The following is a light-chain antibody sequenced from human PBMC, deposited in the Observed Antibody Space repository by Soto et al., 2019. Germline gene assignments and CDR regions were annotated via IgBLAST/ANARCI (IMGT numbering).Light chain of an antibody. J-gene: IGKJ1*01. CDR3: QKYNSAPWT. CDR1: QGISNY. Sequence: DIQMTQSPSSLSASVGARVTITCRASQGISNYLAWYQQKPGKVPKLLIYAASTLHSGVPSRFSGSGSGTDFTLNISSLQPEDVATYYCQKYNSAPWTFGEGTKVEIK. V-gene: IGKV1-27*01. CDR2: AAS.